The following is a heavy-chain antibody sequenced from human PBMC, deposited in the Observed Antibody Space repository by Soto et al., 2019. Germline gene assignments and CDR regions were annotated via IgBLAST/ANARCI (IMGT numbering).Heavy chain of an antibody. CDR3: TTDCRSYYYDSSGYYPTDY. V-gene: IGHV3-15*07. CDR2: IKSKTDGGTT. J-gene: IGHJ4*02. CDR1: DFTFSNSW. D-gene: IGHD3-22*01. Sequence: GGSLRLSFAASDFTFSNSWMNWVRQAPGKGLEWVGRIKSKTDGGTTDYAAPVKGRFTISRDDSKNTLYLQMNSLKTEDTAVYYCTTDCRSYYYDSSGYYPTDYWGQGTLVTVSS.